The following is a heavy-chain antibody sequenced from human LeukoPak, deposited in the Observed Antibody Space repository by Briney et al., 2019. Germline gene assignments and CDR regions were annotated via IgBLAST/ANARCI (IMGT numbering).Heavy chain of an antibody. CDR3: ARFLGTLLDY. Sequence: KPGGSLRLSCAASVFTFSSYSMNWVRQAPGKGLEWVSSISSSSSYIYYADSVKGRFTISRDNAKNSLYLQMNSLRAEDTAVYYCARFLGTLLDYWGQGTLVTVSS. CDR1: VFTFSSYS. D-gene: IGHD3-16*01. CDR2: ISSSSSYI. J-gene: IGHJ4*02. V-gene: IGHV3-21*01.